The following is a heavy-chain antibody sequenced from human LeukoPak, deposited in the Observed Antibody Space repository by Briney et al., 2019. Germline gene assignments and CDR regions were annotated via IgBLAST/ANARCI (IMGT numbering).Heavy chain of an antibody. CDR3: AREYYDILTGYSRRYYYMDV. J-gene: IGHJ6*03. Sequence: PGGSLRLSCAASGFTFSSYSMSWVRQAPGKGLEWVSSISSSSSYIYYADSVKGRFTISRDNAKNSLYLQMNSLRAEDTAVYYCAREYYDILTGYSRRYYYMDVWGKGTTVTVS. D-gene: IGHD3-9*01. CDR2: ISSSSSYI. V-gene: IGHV3-21*01. CDR1: GFTFSSYS.